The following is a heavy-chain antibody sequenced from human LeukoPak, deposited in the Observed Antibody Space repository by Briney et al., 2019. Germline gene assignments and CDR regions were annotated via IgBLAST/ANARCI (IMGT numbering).Heavy chain of an antibody. CDR3: ARDFYYYYGMDV. V-gene: IGHV3-30*03. J-gene: IGHJ6*02. CDR2: ISDDGINK. Sequence: PGGSLRLSCAASGFTFSSYGMHWVRQAPGKGLEWVALISDDGINKYYVDSVTGRFTISRDNSKSTLYLQMNSLRAEDTAVYYCARDFYYYYGMDVWGQGTTVTVSS. CDR1: GFTFSSYG.